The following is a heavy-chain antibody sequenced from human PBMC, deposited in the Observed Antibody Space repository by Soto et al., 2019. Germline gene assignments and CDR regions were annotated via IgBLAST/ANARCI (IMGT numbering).Heavy chain of an antibody. CDR3: AQSLMASRDWFES. V-gene: IGHV3-21*01. CDR1: GFTFSSYS. D-gene: IGHD6-6*01. Sequence: EVQLVESGGGLVKPGGSLRLSCAASGFTFSSYSMNWVRQAPGKGLEWVSSISSSGSYIYYADSVRGRFTISRDNAKDSLSLQMNSVRVEDTAVYYCAQSLMASRDWFESWGQGTLVTVSS. CDR2: ISSSGSYI. J-gene: IGHJ5*01.